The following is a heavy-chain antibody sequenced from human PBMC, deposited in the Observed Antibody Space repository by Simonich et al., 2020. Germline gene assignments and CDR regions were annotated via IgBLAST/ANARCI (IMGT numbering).Heavy chain of an antibody. CDR1: GFTFSSYW. Sequence: EVQLVESGGGLVQPGGSLRLSCAASGFTFSSYWMSWVRQAQGKGLEWVANIKQDGSEKYFVDAVKGRFTNSRDNAKNSLYLQMNSLRAEDTAVYYCARDGLGTAYYYYMDVWGKGTTVTVSS. J-gene: IGHJ6*03. V-gene: IGHV3-7*01. CDR3: ARDGLGTAYYYYMDV. D-gene: IGHD7-27*01. CDR2: IKQDGSEK.